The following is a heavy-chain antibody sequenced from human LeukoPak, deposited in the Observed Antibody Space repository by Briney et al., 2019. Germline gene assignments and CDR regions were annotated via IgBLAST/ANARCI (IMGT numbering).Heavy chain of an antibody. Sequence: PGGSLRLSCTASGFTFGDYAMSWVRQAPGKGLEWVGRIKSKTDGGTTDYAAPVKDRVTISRDDSKNTLYLQMNSLKTEDAAVYYCTTRDPFSGYEGAQYDFWGQGTLVTVSS. D-gene: IGHD5-12*01. CDR2: IKSKTDGGTT. J-gene: IGHJ4*02. CDR3: TTRDPFSGYEGAQYDF. V-gene: IGHV3-15*01. CDR1: GFTFGDYA.